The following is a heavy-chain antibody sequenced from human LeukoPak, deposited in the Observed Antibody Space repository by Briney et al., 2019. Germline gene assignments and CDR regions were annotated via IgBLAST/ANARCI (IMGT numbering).Heavy chain of an antibody. CDR2: INHSGSN. V-gene: IGHV4-34*01. CDR1: GGSFSGYY. Sequence: WETLSLTCAVYGGSFSGYYWSWIRQPPGKGLEWNGEINHSGSNNYNPPLKSRVTISVETSKSQFSLKLGSVTGADTAVYYCARGRYSSGWYAQYLMDFWGERTPVTVSS. J-gene: IGHJ4*02. D-gene: IGHD6-19*01. CDR3: ARGRYSSGWYAQYLMDF.